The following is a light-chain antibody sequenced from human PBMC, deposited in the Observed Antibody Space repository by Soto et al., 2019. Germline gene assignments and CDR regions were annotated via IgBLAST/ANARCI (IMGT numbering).Light chain of an antibody. CDR2: GAS. CDR1: QSVSSY. V-gene: IGKV3-11*01. J-gene: IGKJ5*01. Sequence: EIVLTQSPATLSLSPGERATLSCRASQSVSSYLAWYQQKPGQAPRLLIFGASNRAAGLPARFSGSGSGTDFTLTITGLEPEYFAVYYCQQRSNWPITCGQGTRLEIK. CDR3: QQRSNWPIT.